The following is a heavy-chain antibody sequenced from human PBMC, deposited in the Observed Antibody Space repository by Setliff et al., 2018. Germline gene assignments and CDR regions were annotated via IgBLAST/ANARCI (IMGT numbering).Heavy chain of an antibody. CDR1: GGSISSSSYY. J-gene: IGHJ3*02. V-gene: IGHV4-39*07. D-gene: IGHD3-22*01. CDR3: ARGKIRITMIVVPTGGAFDI. Sequence: PSETLSLTCTVSGGSISSSSYYWGWIRQPPGKGLEWIGSIYYSGSTNYNPSLKSRVTISVDTSKNQFSLKLSSVTAADTAVYYCARGKIRITMIVVPTGGAFDIWGQGTMVTVSS. CDR2: IYYSGST.